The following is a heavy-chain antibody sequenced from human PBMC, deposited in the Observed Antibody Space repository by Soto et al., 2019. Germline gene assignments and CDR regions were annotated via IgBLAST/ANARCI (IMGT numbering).Heavy chain of an antibody. CDR3: ARDLKWGGYGYYYGMDV. J-gene: IGHJ6*04. CDR2: ISYDGSNK. CDR1: GFTFSSYA. V-gene: IGHV3-30-3*01. Sequence: QVQLVESGGGVVQPGRSLRLSCAASGFTFSSYAMHWVRQAPGKGLEWVAVISYDGSNKYYAESVKGRLTISRDNSKNTLYRKKNNLRAEDTPVYYCARDLKWGGYGYYYGMDVWDKGPTVTVSS. D-gene: IGHD6-19*01.